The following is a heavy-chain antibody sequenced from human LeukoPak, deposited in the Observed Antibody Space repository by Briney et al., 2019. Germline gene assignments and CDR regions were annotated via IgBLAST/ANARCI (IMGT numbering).Heavy chain of an antibody. D-gene: IGHD1-26*01. CDR1: GFTFSSYW. CDR3: ARTIVGAAFDY. J-gene: IGHJ4*02. CDR2: IDGDGSST. V-gene: IGHV3-74*01. Sequence: GGSLRLSCAASGFTFSSYWMHWVRQAPGKGLVWVSRIDGDGSSTIYADSVKGRFTTSRDNAKNTLYLQMNSLRAEDTAVYYCARTIVGAAFDYWGQGTLVTVSS.